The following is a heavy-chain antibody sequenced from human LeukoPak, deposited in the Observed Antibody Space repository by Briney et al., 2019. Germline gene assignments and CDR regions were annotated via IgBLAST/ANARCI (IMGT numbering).Heavy chain of an antibody. D-gene: IGHD2-15*01. CDR2: IYYSGGT. J-gene: IGHJ4*02. CDR1: GGSMSNYY. CDR3: ARTYCRGGSCHFDY. Sequence: SETLSLTCTVSGGSMSNYYWSWIRQPPGKGLEWIGYIYYSGGTNYNPSLKSRVTISVDTSKNKFSLKLSSVTAADTAVYYCARTYCRGGSCHFDYWGQGTLVTVSS. V-gene: IGHV4-59*08.